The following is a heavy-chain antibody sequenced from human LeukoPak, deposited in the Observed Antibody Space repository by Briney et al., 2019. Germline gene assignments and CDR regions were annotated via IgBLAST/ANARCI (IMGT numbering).Heavy chain of an antibody. V-gene: IGHV2-5*01. CDR1: GFSLSTSGVG. Sequence: SGPTLVNPTQTLTLTCTFSGFSLSTSGVGVGWIRQPPGKALEWLALIYWNDDKRYSPSLKSRLTITKDTSKNQVVLTMTSMDPVDTATYYCAHWQVVTSYFDYWGQGTLVTVSS. CDR3: AHWQVVTSYFDY. J-gene: IGHJ4*02. D-gene: IGHD3-22*01. CDR2: IYWNDDK.